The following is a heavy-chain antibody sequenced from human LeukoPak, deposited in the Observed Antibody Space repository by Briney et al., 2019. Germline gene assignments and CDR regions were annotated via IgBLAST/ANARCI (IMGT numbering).Heavy chain of an antibody. CDR1: GITLSNYG. V-gene: IGHV3-21*01. CDR2: ISSSSSHI. J-gene: IGHJ4*02. Sequence: GGSLRLSCVVSGITLSNYGMSWVRQAPGKGLEWVSSISSSSSHIYYADSVKGRFTISRDNAKNSLYLQMNSLRAEDTAVYYCARDLGAARRFDYWGQGTLVTVSS. D-gene: IGHD6-6*01. CDR3: ARDLGAARRFDY.